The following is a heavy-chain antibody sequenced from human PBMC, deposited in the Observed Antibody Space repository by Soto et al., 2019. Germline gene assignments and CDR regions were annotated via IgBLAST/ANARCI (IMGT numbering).Heavy chain of an antibody. CDR3: ASSSSPDGWYFDL. CDR1: GGSISSSNW. Sequence: QVQLQESGPGLVKPSGTLSLTCAVSGGSISSSNWWSWVRQPPGKGREWIGEIYQRGSTNYNPSLKSRVTIPVDKSKNQCSLKLSSVTAADTAVYYCASSSSPDGWYFDLWGRGTLVTVSS. D-gene: IGHD6-13*01. CDR2: IYQRGST. J-gene: IGHJ2*01. V-gene: IGHV4-4*02.